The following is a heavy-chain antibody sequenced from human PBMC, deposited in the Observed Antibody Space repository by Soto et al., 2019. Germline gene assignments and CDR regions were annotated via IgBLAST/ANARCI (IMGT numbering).Heavy chain of an antibody. CDR1: GFTFSNFV. V-gene: IGHV3-30*04. J-gene: IGHJ4*02. Sequence: QVQLVESGGGVVQPGGSLRLSCAASGFTFSNFVIHWVRQAPGKGLEWVAATSYDGKNKDHADSVKGRFTISRDNSKNTLYLQMNSLRHEAKAVYFCARERAIAATGIFYYWGQGTLVTVSS. CDR3: ARERAIAATGIFYY. CDR2: TSYDGKNK. D-gene: IGHD6-13*01.